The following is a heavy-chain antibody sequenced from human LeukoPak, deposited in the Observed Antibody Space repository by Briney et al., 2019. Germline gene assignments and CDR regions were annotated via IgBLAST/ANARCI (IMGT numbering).Heavy chain of an antibody. CDR1: GFTVSTYY. CDR2: IYSGATT. Sequence: PGGSLRLSCAASGFTVSTYYMNWVRQAPGKGLEWVSIIYSGATTYYAYSVKGRFTISRDTSKNTVCLQMNSLRAEDTAVYFCARVGDHFHWNLDLWGRGTLVTV. J-gene: IGHJ2*01. D-gene: IGHD3-3*02. CDR3: ARVGDHFHWNLDL. V-gene: IGHV3-53*01.